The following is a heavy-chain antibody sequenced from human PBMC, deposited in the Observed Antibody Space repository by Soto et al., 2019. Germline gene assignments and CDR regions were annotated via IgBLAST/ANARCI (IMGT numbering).Heavy chain of an antibody. CDR2: ISGSGGST. J-gene: IGHJ4*02. D-gene: IGHD6-19*01. Sequence: GGSLRLSCAASGFTFSSYAMSWVRQAPGKGLEWVSAISGSGGSTYYADSVKGRFTISRDNSKNTLYLQMNSLRAEDTAVYYCAKDPEYSSRWYTEIDYWGQGTLVTGSS. CDR1: GFTFSSYA. CDR3: AKDPEYSSRWYTEIDY. V-gene: IGHV3-23*01.